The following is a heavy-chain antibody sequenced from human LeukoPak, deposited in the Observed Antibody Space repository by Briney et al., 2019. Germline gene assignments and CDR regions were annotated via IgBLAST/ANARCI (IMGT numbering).Heavy chain of an antibody. V-gene: IGHV3-21*01. CDR3: ARDVFGSEYPFDF. CDR1: GFTFSSYS. CDR2: ISTSSSYI. J-gene: IGHJ4*02. D-gene: IGHD2-2*01. Sequence: GGSLRLSCAASGFTFSSYSMNWVRQAPGKGLEWVSSISTSSSYIYYADSLKGRFTISRDNARNSLYLHMNSLRAEDTAVYYCARDVFGSEYPFDFWGQGTLVTVSS.